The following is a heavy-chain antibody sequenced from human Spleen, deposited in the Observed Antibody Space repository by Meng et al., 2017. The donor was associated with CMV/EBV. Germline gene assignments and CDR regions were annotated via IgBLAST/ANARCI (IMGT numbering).Heavy chain of an antibody. CDR1: GFTFSSYA. CDR2: ISGSGGST. J-gene: IGHJ4*02. V-gene: IGHV3-23*01. Sequence: GFTFSSYAMSWVRQAPGKGLEWVSAISGSGGSTYYADSVKGRFTISRDNSKNTLYLQVDSLRTEDTAVYYCAKGDYGDYPFLEYFDYWGQGTLVTVSS. CDR3: AKGDYGDYPFLEYFDY. D-gene: IGHD4-17*01.